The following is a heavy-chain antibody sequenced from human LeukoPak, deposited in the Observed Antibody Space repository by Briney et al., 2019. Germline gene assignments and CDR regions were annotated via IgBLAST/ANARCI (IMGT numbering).Heavy chain of an antibody. CDR3: ARLPARIRGYYYDSSGYSY. J-gene: IGHJ4*02. Sequence: SETLSLTCTVSGGSISSYYWSWIRQPPGKGLEWIGYIYYSGSTNYNPSLKSRVTISVDTSKNQFSLKLSSVTAADTAVYYCARLPARIRGYYYDSSGYSYWGQGTLVTVSS. D-gene: IGHD3-22*01. CDR1: GGSISSYY. V-gene: IGHV4-59*12. CDR2: IYYSGST.